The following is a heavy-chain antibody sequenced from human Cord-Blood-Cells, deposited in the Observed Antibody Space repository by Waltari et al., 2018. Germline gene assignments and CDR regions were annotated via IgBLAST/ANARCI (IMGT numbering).Heavy chain of an antibody. CDR1: GVTFRSYA. Sequence: EVQLLESGGGLVQRGGSLRLSCAASGVTFRSYAMSWVRQAPGQGLEWVAAISGSGGRAYYADSVKGRCTISRDNSKNTLYLQMNSLRAEDTAVYYCAKAYDYCNYFFDYWGQGTLVTVSS. CDR2: ISGSGGRA. D-gene: IGHD4-4*01. V-gene: IGHV3-23*01. CDR3: AKAYDYCNYFFDY. J-gene: IGHJ4*01.